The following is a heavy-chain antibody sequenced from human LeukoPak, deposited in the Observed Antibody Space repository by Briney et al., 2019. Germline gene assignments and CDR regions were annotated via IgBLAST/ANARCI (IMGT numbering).Heavy chain of an antibody. V-gene: IGHV4-30-2*01. CDR3: ATRSSASSGAFDI. CDR1: GGSISSGGYS. J-gene: IGHJ3*02. CDR2: IYHSGST. Sequence: SQTLSLTCAVSGGSISSGGYSWSWIRQPPGKGLEWIGYIYHSGSTYYNPSLKSRVTISVDRSKNQFSPKLSSVTAADTAVYYCATRSSASSGAFDIWGQGTMVTVSS. D-gene: IGHD6-6*01.